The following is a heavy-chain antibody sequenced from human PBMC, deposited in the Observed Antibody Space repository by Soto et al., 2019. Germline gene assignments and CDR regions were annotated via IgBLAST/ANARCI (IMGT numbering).Heavy chain of an antibody. Sequence: QVHLVESGGGVVQSGGSLRLSCAASGFTFSSNAMHWVRQAPDKGLEWMAFISYDGSNTYYADSVRGRFTISRENSKYTLFLEMNSLRPEDTAVYYCAKDQSTGEIDYWGQGTLVTVSS. J-gene: IGHJ4*02. CDR3: AKDQSTGEIDY. CDR2: ISYDGSNT. D-gene: IGHD3-10*01. CDR1: GFTFSSNA. V-gene: IGHV3-30*18.